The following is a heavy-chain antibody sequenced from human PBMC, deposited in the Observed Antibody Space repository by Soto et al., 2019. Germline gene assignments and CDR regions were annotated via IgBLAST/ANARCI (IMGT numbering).Heavy chain of an antibody. Sequence: EVQLLESGGGLVQPGGSLRLSCAASGFTFSNFAMSWYRQAPGKGLEWVSVIHGNGRSKYHADSVQGRFTISRDNSKNALYLQMNSLRAGDTALYYCAKGRVVGGTTCPDFWGQGTMVTVSS. CDR2: IHGNGRSK. D-gene: IGHD1-26*01. J-gene: IGHJ4*02. CDR1: GFTFSNFA. CDR3: AKGRVVGGTTCPDF. V-gene: IGHV3-23*01.